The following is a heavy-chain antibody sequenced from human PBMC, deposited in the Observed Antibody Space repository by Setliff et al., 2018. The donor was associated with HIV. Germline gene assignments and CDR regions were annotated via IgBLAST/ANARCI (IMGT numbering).Heavy chain of an antibody. CDR1: GYSFTNHY. D-gene: IGHD5-12*01. V-gene: IGHV1-46*01. Sequence: ASVKVSCKSSGYSFTNHYMHWVRQAPGQGLEWMGVINPTGGSTRNTQKFQGRVAMTRDTSTSTVYVELSSLRSEDTAVYYCASAGAWQRNALDIWGQGTMVTVSS. CDR3: ASAGAWQRNALDI. CDR2: INPTGGST. J-gene: IGHJ3*02.